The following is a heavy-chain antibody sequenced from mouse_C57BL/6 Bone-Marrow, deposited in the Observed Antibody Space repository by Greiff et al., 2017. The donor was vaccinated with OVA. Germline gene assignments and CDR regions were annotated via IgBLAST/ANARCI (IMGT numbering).Heavy chain of an antibody. CDR2: IHPNSGST. Sequence: QVQLQQPGAELVKPGASVKLSCKASGYTFTSYGMHWVKQRPGQGLEWIGMIHPNSGSTNYNEKLKSKATLTVDKASSTAYMQLSSLTSEDSAVYYCARWNCSWFAYWGQGTLVTVSA. D-gene: IGHD4-1*01. CDR1: GYTFTSYG. V-gene: IGHV1-64*01. CDR3: ARWNCSWFAY. J-gene: IGHJ3*01.